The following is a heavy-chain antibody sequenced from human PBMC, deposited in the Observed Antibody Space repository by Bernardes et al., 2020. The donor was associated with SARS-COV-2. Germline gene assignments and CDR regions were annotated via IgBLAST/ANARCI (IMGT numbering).Heavy chain of an antibody. CDR1: GFNFSSYE. Sequence: ASVKVSCKASGFNFSSYEISWVRQASGQGLEWIGRMNPTSGSTGYAQKFQGRVTMTRDTSISTAYMELTGLTSEDAAVYFCARSIPRSSGWFHLDYWGPGTVVIVSS. J-gene: IGHJ4*02. V-gene: IGHV1-8*01. D-gene: IGHD6-19*01. CDR2: MNPTSGST. CDR3: ARSIPRSSGWFHLDY.